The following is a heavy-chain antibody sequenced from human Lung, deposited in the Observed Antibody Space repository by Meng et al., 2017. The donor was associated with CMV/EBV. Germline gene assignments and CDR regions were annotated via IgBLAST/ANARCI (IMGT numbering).Heavy chain of an antibody. CDR3: ASTSELSGPAFDY. CDR1: GGSISGSSYY. D-gene: IGHD3-3*01. J-gene: IGHJ4*02. Sequence: VSGGSISGSSYYWGWIRQPPGKGLEWIGSIFYSGSTYYNPSLTSRVTISVDTSKNQFSLKLSSVTAADTALYYCASTSELSGPAFDYWGQGTLVTVSS. V-gene: IGHV4-39*01. CDR2: IFYSGST.